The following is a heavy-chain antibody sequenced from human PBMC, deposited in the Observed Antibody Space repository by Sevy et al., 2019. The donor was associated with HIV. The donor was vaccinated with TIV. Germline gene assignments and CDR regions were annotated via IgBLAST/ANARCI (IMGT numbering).Heavy chain of an antibody. Sequence: GGSLRLSCAASGFTFSNYWMSWVRQAPGKGLEWVASIKKDGSEKYYVDSVKGRFTISRDNAKNSLYLQINSLRPEDTAVYYCARRLKVEVRLYDTFDMWGQGTKVTVSS. J-gene: IGHJ3*02. CDR3: ARRLKVEVRLYDTFDM. CDR2: IKKDGSEK. CDR1: GFTFSNYW. D-gene: IGHD1-1*01. V-gene: IGHV3-7*01.